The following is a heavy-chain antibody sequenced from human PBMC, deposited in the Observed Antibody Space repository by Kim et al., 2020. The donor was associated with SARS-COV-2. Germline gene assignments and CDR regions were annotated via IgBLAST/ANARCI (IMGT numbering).Heavy chain of an antibody. Sequence: GGSLRLFCSASGFTFNTYGLVWVRQAPGEGLEWVSGINTRDDDTYYADSVQGRFAISRDNSKTTLYLQMNSLRVEDTAVYYCARGAGGYYDYWGQGTLVTVSS. CDR1: GFTFNTYG. V-gene: IGHV3-23*01. D-gene: IGHD3-16*01. CDR3: ARGAGGYYDY. CDR2: INTRDDDT. J-gene: IGHJ4*02.